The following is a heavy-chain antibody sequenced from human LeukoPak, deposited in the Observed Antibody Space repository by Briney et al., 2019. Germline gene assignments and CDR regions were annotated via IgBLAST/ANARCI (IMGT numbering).Heavy chain of an antibody. J-gene: IGHJ4*02. CDR2: ISYDGSNK. Sequence: PGGSLRLSCAASGFTFSSYAMHWVRQAPGKGLEWVAVISYDGSNKYYADSVKGRFTISRDNSKNTLYLQMNSLRSDDTAVYYCARGFPPRIYYDSSGYYSYYFDYWGQGTLVTVSS. D-gene: IGHD3-22*01. CDR3: ARGFPPRIYYDSSGYYSYYFDY. V-gene: IGHV3-30*04. CDR1: GFTFSSYA.